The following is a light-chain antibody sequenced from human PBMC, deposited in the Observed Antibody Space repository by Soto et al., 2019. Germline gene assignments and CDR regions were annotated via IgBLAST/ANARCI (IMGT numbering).Light chain of an antibody. CDR3: QQYNDWPLT. CDR2: DAS. J-gene: IGKJ1*01. CDR1: QSVTRGL. Sequence: ENVLTQSPDTLSLSPCERASLSCRARQSVTRGLIAWYQQKPGQAPRLLIYDASIRATGIPARFSGTGSGTEFTLTISSLQSEDFAPYYCQQYNDWPLTFGQGTKVDIK. V-gene: IGKV3-15*01.